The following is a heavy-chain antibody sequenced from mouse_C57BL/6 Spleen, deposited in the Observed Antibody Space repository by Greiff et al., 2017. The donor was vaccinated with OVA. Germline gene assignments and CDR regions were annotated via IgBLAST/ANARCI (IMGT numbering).Heavy chain of an antibody. CDR3: ERRLITTVHYAMDY. J-gene: IGHJ4*01. D-gene: IGHD1-1*01. CDR1: GYTFTSYW. Sequence: QVQLQQPGAELVMPGASVKLSCKASGYTFTSYWMHWVKQRPGQGLEWIGEIDPSDSYTNYNQKFKGKSTLTVDKSSSTAYMQLSSLTSEDSAVYYCERRLITTVHYAMDYWGQGTSVTVSS. CDR2: IDPSDSYT. V-gene: IGHV1-69*01.